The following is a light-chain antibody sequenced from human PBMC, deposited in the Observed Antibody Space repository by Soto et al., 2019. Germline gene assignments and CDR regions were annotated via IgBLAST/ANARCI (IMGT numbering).Light chain of an antibody. CDR2: HAS. J-gene: IGKJ1*01. CDR1: QSVSNN. V-gene: IGKV3-15*01. Sequence: EVVMTQSPATLSVSPGERATLSCRASQSVSNNLAWFQQKPGQAPRLLIYHASTRATGIPARFSGSGSGTEFTLIISSLPSEDFAVYYCQQYNNWWTFGQGTKV. CDR3: QQYNNWWT.